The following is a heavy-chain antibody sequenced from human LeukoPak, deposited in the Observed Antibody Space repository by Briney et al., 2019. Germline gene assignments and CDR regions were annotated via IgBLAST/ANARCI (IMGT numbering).Heavy chain of an antibody. CDR3: ARDDIKPQLRMDY. CDR2: ISYDGSNK. J-gene: IGHJ4*02. D-gene: IGHD6-6*01. CDR1: GFTFSSYG. V-gene: IGHV3-30*03. Sequence: GGSLRLSCAASGFTFSSYGMHWVRQAPGKGLEWVAVISYDGSNKYYADSVKGRFTISRDNSKNTLYLQMNSLRAEDTAVYYCARDDIKPQLRMDYWGQGTLVTVSS.